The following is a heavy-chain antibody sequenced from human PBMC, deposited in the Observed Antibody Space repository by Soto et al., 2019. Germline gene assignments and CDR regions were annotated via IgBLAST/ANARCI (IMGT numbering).Heavy chain of an antibody. CDR1: GGSISSGGYY. Sequence: SETLSLTCTVSGGSISSGGYYWSWIRQHPGKGLEWIGYIYYSGSTYYNPSLKSRVTISVDTSKNQFSLKLSSVTAADTAVYYCARYYYDSSGYWTYYFDYWGQGTLVTVSS. CDR3: ARYYYDSSGYWTYYFDY. J-gene: IGHJ4*02. D-gene: IGHD3-22*01. V-gene: IGHV4-31*03. CDR2: IYYSGST.